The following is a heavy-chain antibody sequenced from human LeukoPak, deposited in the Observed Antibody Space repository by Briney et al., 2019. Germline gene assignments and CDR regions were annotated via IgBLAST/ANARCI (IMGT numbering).Heavy chain of an antibody. CDR1: GYTFTGYY. CDR3: ARDRTVLRFQTRGWFDP. CDR2: INPSGGST. Sequence: WASVKVSCKASGYTFTGYYMHWVRQAPGQGLEWMGIINPSGGSTSYAQKFQGRVTMTRDTSTSTVYMELSSLRSEDTAVYYCARDRTVLRFQTRGWFDPWGQGTLVTVSS. V-gene: IGHV1-46*01. J-gene: IGHJ5*02. D-gene: IGHD3-3*01.